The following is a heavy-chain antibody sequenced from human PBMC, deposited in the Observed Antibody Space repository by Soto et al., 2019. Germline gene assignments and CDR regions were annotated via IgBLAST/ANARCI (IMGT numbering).Heavy chain of an antibody. CDR1: GGTFSSYT. V-gene: IGHV1-69*02. CDR2: IIPILGIA. J-gene: IGHJ6*03. CDR3: ARGRGSAAPTYYYYYYMDV. Sequence: SVKVSCKASGGTFSSYTISWVRQAPGQGLEWMGRIIPILGIANYAQKFQGRVTITADKSTSTAYMELSSLRSEDTAVYYCARGRGSAAPTYYYYYYMDVWGKGTTVTVSS.